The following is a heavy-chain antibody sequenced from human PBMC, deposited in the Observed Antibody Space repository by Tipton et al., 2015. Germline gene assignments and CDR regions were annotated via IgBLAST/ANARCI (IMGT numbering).Heavy chain of an antibody. D-gene: IGHD3-22*01. J-gene: IGHJ6*02. V-gene: IGHV3-11*06. CDR2: ITSSSTYT. Sequence: SLRLSCAASGFTFSDYYMSWIRQAPGKGLEWVSYITSSSTYTNYVDSVKGRFTISRDNAKNSLYLQMNSLRAEDTAVYYCARSGRDSSGYYYRRDRYYYYGMDVWGQGTTVTVSS. CDR1: GFTFSDYY. CDR3: ARSGRDSSGYYYRRDRYYYYGMDV.